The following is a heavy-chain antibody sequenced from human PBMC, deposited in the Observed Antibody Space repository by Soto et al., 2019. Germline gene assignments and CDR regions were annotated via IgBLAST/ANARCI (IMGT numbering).Heavy chain of an antibody. CDR3: ARDLGTDDFWSAYYTYYYMDV. Sequence: EVQLLESGGGLVQPGGSLRLSCAASGFTFSSYALNWVRQAPGKGLEWVSVISGSGDNTYYADSVKGRFTISRDNSKNPLYLQMNSLRAEHTAVYYCARDLGTDDFWSAYYTYYYMDVWGKGTTVTVSS. V-gene: IGHV3-23*01. CDR1: GFTFSSYA. D-gene: IGHD3-3*01. J-gene: IGHJ6*03. CDR2: ISGSGDNT.